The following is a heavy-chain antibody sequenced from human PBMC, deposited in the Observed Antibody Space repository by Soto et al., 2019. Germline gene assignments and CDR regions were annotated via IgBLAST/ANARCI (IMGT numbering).Heavy chain of an antibody. CDR3: ARQIYDSDTGPNFQYYFDS. V-gene: IGHV5-10-1*01. D-gene: IGHD3-22*01. CDR2: IDPSDSQT. Sequence: GESLKISCKGSGYSFAVYWITWVRQKPGKGLEWMGRIDPSDSQTYYSPSFRGHVTISVTKSITTVFLQWNSLRASDTAMYYRARQIYDSDTGPNFQYYFDSWGQGTPVTVSS. CDR1: GYSFAVYW. J-gene: IGHJ4*02.